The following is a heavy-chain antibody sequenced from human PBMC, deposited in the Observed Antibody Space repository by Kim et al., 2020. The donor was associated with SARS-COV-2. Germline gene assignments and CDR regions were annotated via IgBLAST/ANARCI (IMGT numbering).Heavy chain of an antibody. V-gene: IGHV3-48*04. CDR2: I. D-gene: IGHD3-10*01. CDR3: ATRQRTLLDY. Sequence: IYYPNSVKVRFTTSRDNAKNSLYLQMNSLRAEDTAVYYCATRQRTLLDYWGQGTLVTVSS. J-gene: IGHJ4*02.